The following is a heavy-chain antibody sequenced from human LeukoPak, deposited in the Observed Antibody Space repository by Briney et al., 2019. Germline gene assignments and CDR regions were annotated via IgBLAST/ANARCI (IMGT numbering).Heavy chain of an antibody. CDR1: GFTFSSYS. Sequence: GGSLRLSCAASGFTFSSYSMNWVRQAPGKGLEWVSSISSSSSYIYYADSVKGRFTISRDNAKNSLYLQMNSLRAEDTAVYYCASPLVVPAEAFDIWGQGTMVTVSS. D-gene: IGHD2-2*01. CDR3: ASPLVVPAEAFDI. V-gene: IGHV3-21*01. CDR2: ISSSSSYI. J-gene: IGHJ3*02.